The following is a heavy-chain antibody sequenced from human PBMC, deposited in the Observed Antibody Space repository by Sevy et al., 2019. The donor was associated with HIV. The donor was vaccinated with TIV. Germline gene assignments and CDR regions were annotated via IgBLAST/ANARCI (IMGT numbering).Heavy chain of an antibody. CDR2: VYSGGAT. V-gene: IGHV3-53*01. CDR1: GFTLTNEF. J-gene: IGHJ6*02. CDR3: ARVGYCRGGTCFSGFYYAMDV. Sequence: GGSLRLSCAVSGFTLTNEFFSWVRQAPGKGLEWVAVVYSGGATYYADSVKGRFTISGDKSKNTLYLQVKSLRAGDTAVYYCARVGYCRGGTCFSGFYYAMDVWGQGTTVTVSS. D-gene: IGHD2-15*01.